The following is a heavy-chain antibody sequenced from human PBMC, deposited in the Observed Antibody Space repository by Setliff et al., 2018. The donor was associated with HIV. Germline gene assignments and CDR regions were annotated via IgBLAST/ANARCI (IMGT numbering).Heavy chain of an antibody. J-gene: IGHJ5*02. Sequence: SETLSLTCAASGYSINSGFSRAWIRQPPGQGPQWIGSIYQSGSIYYNPSLQSRVTIPVDSSKNQFSLNLFSVTAADTAVYYWARPRRVRSRAWYWFDIWGQGTLVTVSS. D-gene: IGHD6-19*01. CDR2: IYQSGSI. V-gene: IGHV4-38-2*01. CDR3: ARPRRVRSRAWYWFDI. CDR1: GYSINSGFS.